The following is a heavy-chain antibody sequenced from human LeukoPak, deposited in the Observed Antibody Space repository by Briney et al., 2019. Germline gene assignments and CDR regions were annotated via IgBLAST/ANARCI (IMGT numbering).Heavy chain of an antibody. CDR1: GFTFSRYN. D-gene: IGHD6-19*01. CDR3: ARDAQWLVPEGYYYYMDV. Sequence: PGGSLRLSCAGSGFTFSRYNLNWFRQAPGKGLERVSSISGRSNHIFYADSVKGRFTISRDNAKNSLYLQMNSLGAEDTAVYHCARDAQWLVPEGYYYYMDVWGKGTTVTVSS. V-gene: IGHV3-21*01. J-gene: IGHJ6*03. CDR2: ISGRSNHI.